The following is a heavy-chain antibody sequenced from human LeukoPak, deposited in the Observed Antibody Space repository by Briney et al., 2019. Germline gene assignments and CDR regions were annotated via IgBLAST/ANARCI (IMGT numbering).Heavy chain of an antibody. CDR3: ASSYYDSSGYYTTEYYFDY. V-gene: IGHV1-2*06. CDR2: INPNSGGT. Sequence: ASVKVSCKASGYTFTSYDINWVRQAPGQGLEWMGRINPNSGGTNYAQKFQGRVTMTRDTSISTAYMELSRLRSDDTAVYYCASSYYDSSGYYTTEYYFDYWGQGTLVTVSS. J-gene: IGHJ4*02. D-gene: IGHD3-22*01. CDR1: GYTFTSYD.